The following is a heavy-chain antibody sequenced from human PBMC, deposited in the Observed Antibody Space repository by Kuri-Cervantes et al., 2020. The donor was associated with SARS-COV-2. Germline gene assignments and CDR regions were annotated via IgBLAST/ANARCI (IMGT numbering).Heavy chain of an antibody. D-gene: IGHD2-21*01. CDR1: GFTFSDYY. V-gene: IGHV3-11*03. CDR3: AKHEVRTYDY. Sequence: GESLKISCAASGFTFSDYYMSWIRQAPGKGLEWVSYISSSSSYTNYADSVKGRFTISRDNSRNTLYLQMDYLRADDTAVYYCAKHEVRTYDYWGQGTLVTVSS. J-gene: IGHJ4*02. CDR2: ISSSSSYT.